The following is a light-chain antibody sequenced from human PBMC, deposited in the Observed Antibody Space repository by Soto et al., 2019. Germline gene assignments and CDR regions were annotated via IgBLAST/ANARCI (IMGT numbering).Light chain of an antibody. Sequence: PGERATLSCRASQSVSSSYLAWYQQIPGQAPRLLIYGASSRAPGIPDRFSGSGSGTDFTLTISGLEPEDFAIYYCQHYGNSPPGTFGQGTKVGIK. J-gene: IGKJ1*01. V-gene: IGKV3-20*01. CDR1: QSVSSSY. CDR3: QHYGNSPPGT. CDR2: GAS.